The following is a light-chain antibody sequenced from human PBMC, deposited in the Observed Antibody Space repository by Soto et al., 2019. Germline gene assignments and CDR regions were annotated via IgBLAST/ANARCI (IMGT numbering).Light chain of an antibody. CDR1: QRVSRW. V-gene: IGKV1-5*01. Sequence: DIQITQSPSTLSASVGDRVTISCRASQRVSRWVAWYQQKPGKAPKVLIYDASVLESGVPSRFSGDGDGTESTITISSLQPDDLATYYCQQYKNYASWTFGQGTKVDIK. CDR3: QQYKNYASWT. J-gene: IGKJ1*01. CDR2: DAS.